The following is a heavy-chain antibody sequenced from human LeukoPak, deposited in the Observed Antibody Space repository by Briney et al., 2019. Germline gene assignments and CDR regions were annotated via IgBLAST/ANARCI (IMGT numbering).Heavy chain of an antibody. J-gene: IGHJ4*02. D-gene: IGHD3-22*01. Sequence: PGGSLRLSCAASGFTFDDYGLSWVRQAPGKGLEWVSTINWNGGSTGYADSVKGRFTISRDNAKNSLYLQMNSLRAEDTAVYYCARDHATYYYDSSGYYDYWGQGTLVTVSS. V-gene: IGHV3-20*04. CDR1: GFTFDDYG. CDR2: INWNGGST. CDR3: ARDHATYYYDSSGYYDY.